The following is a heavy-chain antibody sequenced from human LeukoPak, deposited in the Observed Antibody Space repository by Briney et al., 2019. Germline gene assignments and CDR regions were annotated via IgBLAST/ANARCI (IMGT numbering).Heavy chain of an antibody. D-gene: IGHD7-27*01. CDR3: ARALRNWGGPDY. Sequence: GASAKVSCKASGYTFTSYGISWVRQAPGQGLEWMGWISPYNGNTNYAQMLQGRVTMTTDTSTSTAYMELRSLRSDDTAVYYCARALRNWGGPDYWGQGTLVTVSS. CDR1: GYTFTSYG. V-gene: IGHV1-18*01. CDR2: ISPYNGNT. J-gene: IGHJ4*02.